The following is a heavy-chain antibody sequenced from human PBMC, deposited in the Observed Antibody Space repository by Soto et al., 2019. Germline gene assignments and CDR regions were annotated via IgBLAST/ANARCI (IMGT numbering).Heavy chain of an antibody. Sequence: TLSLTCAVSGGSISSGGYSWSWIRQPPGKGLEWIGYIYHSGSTYYNPSLKSRVTISVDRSKNQFSLKLSSVTAADTAVYYCARAPPGGTYYFDYWGQGTLVTVSS. J-gene: IGHJ4*02. D-gene: IGHD6-13*01. CDR3: ARAPPGGTYYFDY. CDR2: IYHSGST. V-gene: IGHV4-30-2*01. CDR1: GGSISSGGYS.